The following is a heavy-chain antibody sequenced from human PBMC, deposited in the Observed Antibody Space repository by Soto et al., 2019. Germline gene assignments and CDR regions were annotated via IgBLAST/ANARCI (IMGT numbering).Heavy chain of an antibody. CDR2: ISAYNGNA. CDR3: ARGTRRFGELFDAFDI. D-gene: IGHD3-10*01. CDR1: GYTFNNYG. J-gene: IGHJ3*02. Sequence: QVQLVQSGYEVKEPGASVTVSCKASGYTFNNYGITWVRQAPGQGLEWIGWISAYNGNANYAQKFQGRVTLTRDTSTSTGFLELRSLRSDDTAVYYCARGTRRFGELFDAFDIWGQGTMVPVSS. V-gene: IGHV1-18*01.